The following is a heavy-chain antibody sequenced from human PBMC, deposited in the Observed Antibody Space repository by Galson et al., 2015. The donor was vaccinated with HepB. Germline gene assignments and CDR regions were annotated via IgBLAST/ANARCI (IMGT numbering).Heavy chain of an antibody. V-gene: IGHV3-30-3*01. CDR1: GFTFSSYA. CDR3: ARAHTHYNTVTFDY. D-gene: IGHD4-17*01. CDR2: ISYDGSNK. J-gene: IGHJ4*02. Sequence: SLRLSCAASGFTFSSYAMHWVRQAPGKGLEWVAVISYDGSNKYYADSVKGRFTISGDNSKNTLYLQMNSLRAEDTAAYHCARAHTHYNTVTFDYWGQGTLVTVSS.